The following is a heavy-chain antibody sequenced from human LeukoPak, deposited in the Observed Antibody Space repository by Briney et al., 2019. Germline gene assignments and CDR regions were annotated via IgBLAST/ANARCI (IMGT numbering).Heavy chain of an antibody. CDR2: IYYSGST. CDR1: GGSISSYY. CDR3: ARHVATVTTSGSGWYPVWFDP. V-gene: IGHV4-59*08. Sequence: PSETLSLTCTVSGGSISSYYWSWIRQPPGKGLEWIGYIYYSGSTNYNPSLKSRVTISVDTSKNQFSLKLSSVTAADTAVYYCARHVATVTTSGSGWYPVWFDPWGQGTLVTVSS. D-gene: IGHD6-19*01. J-gene: IGHJ5*02.